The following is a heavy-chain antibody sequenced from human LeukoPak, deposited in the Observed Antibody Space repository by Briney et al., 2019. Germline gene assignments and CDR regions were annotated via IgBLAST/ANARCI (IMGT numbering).Heavy chain of an antibody. V-gene: IGHV1-69*05. CDR3: ARSYGSGSFLVY. CDR1: GGTFSSYA. D-gene: IGHD3-10*01. J-gene: IGHJ4*02. Sequence: SVKVSCKASGGTFSSYAITWVRQAPGQGLEWMGRIVPIFGTTHYAQNLQVRATITTDESTGTAYMELSGLRSEDTAVYFCARSYGSGSFLVYWGQGTLVTVSS. CDR2: IVPIFGTT.